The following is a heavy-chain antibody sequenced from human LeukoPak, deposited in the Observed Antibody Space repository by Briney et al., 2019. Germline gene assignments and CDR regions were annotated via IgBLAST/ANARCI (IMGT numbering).Heavy chain of an antibody. CDR3: ARGRTPAYYYGSGSYSRGHWFDP. CDR1: GGSFSGYY. J-gene: IGHJ5*02. Sequence: SETLSLTCAVYGGSFSGYYWSWIRQPPGKGLEWIGEINHSGSTNYNPSLKSRVTISVGTSKNQFSLKLSSVTAADTAVYYCARGRTPAYYYGSGSYSRGHWFDPWGQGTLVTVSS. D-gene: IGHD3-10*01. CDR2: INHSGST. V-gene: IGHV4-34*01.